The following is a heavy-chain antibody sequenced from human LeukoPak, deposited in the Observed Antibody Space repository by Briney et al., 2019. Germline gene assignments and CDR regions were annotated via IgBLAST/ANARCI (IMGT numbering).Heavy chain of an antibody. V-gene: IGHV3-23*01. CDR2: ISGSGGST. D-gene: IGHD3-10*01. CDR3: AKDPLAVGSGELDY. J-gene: IGHJ4*02. CDR1: GFTFSSYG. Sequence: PGGSLRLSCAASGFTFSSYGMSWVRQAPGKGLEWVSAISGSGGSTYYADSVKGRFTISRDNSKNTLYLQMNSLRAEDTAVYYCAKDPLAVGSGELDYWGQGTLVTVSS.